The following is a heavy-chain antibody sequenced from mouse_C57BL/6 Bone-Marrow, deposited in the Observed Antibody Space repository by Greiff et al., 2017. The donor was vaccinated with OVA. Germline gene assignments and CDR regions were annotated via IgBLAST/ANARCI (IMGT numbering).Heavy chain of an antibody. CDR1: GFSLTSYG. CDR2: IWSGGST. Sequence: VHLVESGPGLVQPSQSLSITCTASGFSLTSYGVHWVRQSPGKGLEWLGVIWSGGSTDYNAAFISRLSISKDNSKSQVFFKMNRQQADCTAIYYGASNYGGVNYAMDYWGQGTSVTVSS. V-gene: IGHV2-2*01. J-gene: IGHJ4*01. CDR3: ASNYGGVNYAMDY. D-gene: IGHD1-1*01.